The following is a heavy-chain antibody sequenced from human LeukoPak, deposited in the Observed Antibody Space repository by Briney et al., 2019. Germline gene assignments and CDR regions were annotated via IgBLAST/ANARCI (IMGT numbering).Heavy chain of an antibody. V-gene: IGHV4-31*03. CDR1: GGSISSGGYY. D-gene: IGHD6-13*01. CDR3: ARMTEPGIAAAESFDY. Sequence: SETLSLTCTVSGGSISSGGYYWSWIRQHPGKGLEWIGYIYYSGSTYYNPSLKSRVTISVDTSKNQFSLKLSSVTAADTAVYYCARMTEPGIAAAESFDYWGQGTLSPSPQ. J-gene: IGHJ4*02. CDR2: IYYSGST.